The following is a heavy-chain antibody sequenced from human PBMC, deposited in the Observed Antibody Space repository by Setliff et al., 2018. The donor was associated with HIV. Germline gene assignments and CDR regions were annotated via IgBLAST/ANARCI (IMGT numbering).Heavy chain of an antibody. D-gene: IGHD3-22*01. Sequence: SETLSLTCSVSGDSISSGGYYWSWIRQHPGKGLEWIGYIFYSGNTCFNPSLKSRVTISVDTSKNQFSLKLSSVTAADTAVYYCARGAAYYYDSSGWGDAFDIWGQGTMVTVSS. J-gene: IGHJ3*02. CDR1: GDSISSGGYY. V-gene: IGHV4-31*03. CDR3: ARGAAYYYDSSGWGDAFDI. CDR2: IFYSGNT.